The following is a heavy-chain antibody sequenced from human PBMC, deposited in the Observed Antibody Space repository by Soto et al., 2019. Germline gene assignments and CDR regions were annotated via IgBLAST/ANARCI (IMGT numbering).Heavy chain of an antibody. D-gene: IGHD3-22*01. CDR2: IIPIIGII. J-gene: IGHJ5*02. CDR3: AGDPDSHYNDSHASSYP. CDR1: GGTFSTYT. Sequence: QVQLVQSGAEVKKPGSSVKVYCKASGGTFSTYTITWVRQDHGQGLEWMGRIIPIIGIINYAQKFQGRVTITADKCTGTAYMELTRLRSDDTAVYYCAGDPDSHYNDSHASSYPWGQGTLVTVSS. V-gene: IGHV1-69*08.